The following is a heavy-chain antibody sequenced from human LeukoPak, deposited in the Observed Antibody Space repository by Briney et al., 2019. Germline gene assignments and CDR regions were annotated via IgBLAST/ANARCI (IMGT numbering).Heavy chain of an antibody. J-gene: IGHJ4*02. Sequence: GGSLRLSCAASGFTFSSYAMHWVRQAPGKGLEWVAVISYDGSNKYYADSVKGRFTISRDNYKNTLYLQMNSLRAEDTAFYYCARTATVTTAFDYWGQGTLVTVSS. CDR1: GFTFSSYA. V-gene: IGHV3-30*04. CDR2: ISYDGSNK. CDR3: ARTATVTTAFDY. D-gene: IGHD4-17*01.